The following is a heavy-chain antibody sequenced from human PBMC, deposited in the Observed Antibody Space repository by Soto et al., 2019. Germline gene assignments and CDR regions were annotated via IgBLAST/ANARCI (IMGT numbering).Heavy chain of an antibody. CDR1: VFTCSRYW. CDR2: INSDGSMT. D-gene: IGHD4-4*01. CDR3: VRGKDQYNTLTYSYYDQ. Sequence: EVQLVESGGGLVQPGGSLRLSCSASVFTCSRYWMHWVRQAPGDGLMWVSRINSDGSMTSYADSVKGRFTISRDNAKNTVELHMNSLRAEDTARYYCVRGKDQYNTLTYSYYDQWGQGTLVTVSS. V-gene: IGHV3-74*01. J-gene: IGHJ5*02.